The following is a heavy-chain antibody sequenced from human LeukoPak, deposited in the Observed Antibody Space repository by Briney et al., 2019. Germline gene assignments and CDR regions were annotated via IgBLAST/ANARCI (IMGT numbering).Heavy chain of an antibody. V-gene: IGHV3-15*01. D-gene: IGHD5-18*01. CDR3: TTHPRGYSYGDY. J-gene: IGHJ4*02. Sequence: GGSLRLSCAASGFTFSSYAMHWVRQAPGKGLEWVGRIKNEVDGGTTDYAAPVKGRFTIARDDSKNTLYLQMNSLKTEDTAVYYCTTHPRGYSYGDYWGQGTLVTVSS. CDR2: IKNEVDGGTT. CDR1: GFTFSSYA.